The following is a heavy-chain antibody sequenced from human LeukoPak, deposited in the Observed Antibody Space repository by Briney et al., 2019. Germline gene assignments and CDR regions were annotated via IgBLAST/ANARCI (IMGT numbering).Heavy chain of an antibody. CDR1: GGSITNYY. J-gene: IGHJ3*02. CDR3: ARTGEYSGSGPSWAFDI. CDR2: IYSSGNT. V-gene: IGHV4-4*09. Sequence: SETLSLTCALSGGSITNYYWSWIRQPPGKGLEWVAWIYSSGNTDYNPSLKSRGTISLGASNNQFSFMLTSVTASETAAYYYARTGEYSGSGPSWAFDIWGQGTMVTVSS. D-gene: IGHD3-10*01.